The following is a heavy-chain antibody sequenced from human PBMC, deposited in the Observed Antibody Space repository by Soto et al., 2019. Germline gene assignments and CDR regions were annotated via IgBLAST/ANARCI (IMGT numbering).Heavy chain of an antibody. J-gene: IGHJ4*02. CDR1: GGTFSSYT. V-gene: IGHV1-3*01. CDR2: INAGNGNT. CDR3: ARAVAVPADFDY. Sequence: ASVKVSCKASGGTFSSYTISWVRQAPGQGLEWMGRINAGNGNTKYSQKFQGRVTITRDTSASTAYMELSSLRSEDTAVYFCARAVAVPADFDYWGQGTLVTVSS. D-gene: IGHD6-19*01.